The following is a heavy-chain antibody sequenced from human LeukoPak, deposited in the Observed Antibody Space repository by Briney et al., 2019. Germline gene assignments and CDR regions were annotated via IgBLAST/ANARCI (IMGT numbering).Heavy chain of an antibody. J-gene: IGHJ4*02. D-gene: IGHD3-10*01. CDR2: ISGSGDST. V-gene: IGHV3-23*01. Sequence: GGTLRLSCASSGFTFSNYGMSWVRQAPGKGLEWVSSISGSGDSTYYADSVKGRFTISRDNSKNTLYLQMNSLRAEDTAVYYCAKDRGIISDYWGQGTLVTVSS. CDR3: AKDRGIISDY. CDR1: GFTFSNYG.